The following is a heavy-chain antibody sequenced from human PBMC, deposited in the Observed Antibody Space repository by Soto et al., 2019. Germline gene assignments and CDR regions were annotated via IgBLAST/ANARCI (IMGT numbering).Heavy chain of an antibody. V-gene: IGHV4-39*01. CDR3: ASPRQGNYDFLSGYYALDY. Sequence: SETLSLTCTVSGGSISSSRSYWGWVRQPPGKGLEWIVSFYYTGGTYSTYYNPSLKTRVTTSVDTSKSQFSLNLRSVTAADAAVYYCASPRQGNYDFLSGYYALDYCGPGTLVT. J-gene: IGHJ4*02. CDR2: FYYTGGT. CDR1: GGSISSSRSY. D-gene: IGHD3-3*01.